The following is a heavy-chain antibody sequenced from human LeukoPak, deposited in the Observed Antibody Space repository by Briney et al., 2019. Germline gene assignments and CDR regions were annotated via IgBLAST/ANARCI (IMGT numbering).Heavy chain of an antibody. CDR2: IYTSGNT. Sequence: SETLSLTCTVSGDSISSDTYYWSWVRQPAGKGLEWLGRIYTSGNTNYNPALKSRVTMSVDTSKNQFSLKLSSVTAADTAVYYCARVDPIVVVPAAIMDYYYYMDVWGKGTTVTVSS. CDR1: GDSISSDTYY. D-gene: IGHD2-2*02. CDR3: ARVDPIVVVPAAIMDYYYYMDV. V-gene: IGHV4-61*02. J-gene: IGHJ6*03.